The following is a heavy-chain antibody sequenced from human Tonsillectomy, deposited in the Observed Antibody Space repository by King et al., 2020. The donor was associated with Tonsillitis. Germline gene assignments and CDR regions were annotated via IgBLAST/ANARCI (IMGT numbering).Heavy chain of an antibody. CDR2: SWYDGNNK. D-gene: IGHD3-22*01. J-gene: IGHJ4*02. CDR3: ARAMGPYSYDTSGSYHDY. Sequence: VQLVESGGGVVQPGRSLRLSCEASGFTFSFYGMHWVRQAPGKGLEWVAVSWYDGNNKNYADSVRGRFTISRDNSMNTLYLQHNSLRAEVTAGYYWARAMGPYSYDTSGSYHDYWGQGTLVTVSS. CDR1: GFTFSFYG. V-gene: IGHV3-33*08.